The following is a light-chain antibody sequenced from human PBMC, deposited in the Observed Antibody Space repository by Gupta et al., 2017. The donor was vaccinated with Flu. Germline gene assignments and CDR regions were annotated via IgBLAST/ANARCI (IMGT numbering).Light chain of an antibody. V-gene: IGKV4-1*01. CDR3: QQYDSTPPT. J-gene: IGKJ1*01. Sequence: DVVISQPTDPAPVSLGERTTIHCTSSQSILYRSNNKNDLAWYQQKPGLPPQLLIYWASTRATGVPDRFSGSGSGTDFTLTISSLQAEDVAIYYCQQYDSTPPTFGQGTKVEIK. CDR1: QSILYRSNNKND. CDR2: WAS.